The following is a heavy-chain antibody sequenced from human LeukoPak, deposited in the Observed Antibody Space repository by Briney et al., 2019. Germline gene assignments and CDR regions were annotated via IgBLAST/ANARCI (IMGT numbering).Heavy chain of an antibody. J-gene: IGHJ4*02. CDR1: GYAFTGYY. D-gene: IGHD4-23*01. Sequence: GASVKVSCKASGYAFTGYYMHWVREAPGQGLEWMGWINPNSGGTNYAQKFQGRVTMTRDRSISTAYMELSRLRSDDTAVYYCARGDYGGPFDYWGQGTLVTVSS. CDR3: ARGDYGGPFDY. V-gene: IGHV1-2*02. CDR2: INPNSGGT.